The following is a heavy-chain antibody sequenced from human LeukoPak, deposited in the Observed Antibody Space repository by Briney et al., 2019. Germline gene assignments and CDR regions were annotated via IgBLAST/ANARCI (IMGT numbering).Heavy chain of an antibody. Sequence: GGSLRLSCAASGFTFSTYYMNWVRQAPGKGLEWVSSITTSSSYIYYADSVKGRFTISRDNSKNTLYLQMNSLRVEDTAVYYCAREGGQWLVSDYWGQGTLVTVSS. J-gene: IGHJ4*02. CDR1: GFTFSTYY. V-gene: IGHV3-21*01. CDR2: ITTSSSYI. D-gene: IGHD6-19*01. CDR3: AREGGQWLVSDY.